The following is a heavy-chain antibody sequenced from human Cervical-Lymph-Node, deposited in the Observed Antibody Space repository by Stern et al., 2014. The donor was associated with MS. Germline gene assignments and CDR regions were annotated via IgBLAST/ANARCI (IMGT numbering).Heavy chain of an antibody. CDR2: IWYDGSNT. CDR1: GFTFSSSG. D-gene: IGHD4-23*01. J-gene: IGHJ1*01. Sequence: MQLVESGGGVVQPGRSLRLSCAASGFTFSSSGMHWVRQAPGKGLERLAIIWYDGSNTYYADSVKGRFTISRDNSKNTLYLQMNSLRAEDTAVYYCAREGGNTAEYFQHWGQGTLVTFSS. CDR3: AREGGNTAEYFQH. V-gene: IGHV3-33*01.